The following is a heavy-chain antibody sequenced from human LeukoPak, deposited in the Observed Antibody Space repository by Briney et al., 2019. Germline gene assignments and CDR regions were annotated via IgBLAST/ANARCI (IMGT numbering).Heavy chain of an antibody. J-gene: IGHJ4*02. CDR3: ASLISPTAVGSFGY. Sequence: GGSLRLSCAVSGFTFSSYSMNWVRQAPGKGLEWVSSISSSSSYIYYADSVKGRFTISRDNAKNSLYLQMNSLRAEDTAVYYCASLISPTAVGSFGYWGQGTLVTVSS. D-gene: IGHD4-23*01. CDR2: ISSSSSYI. CDR1: GFTFSSYS. V-gene: IGHV3-21*01.